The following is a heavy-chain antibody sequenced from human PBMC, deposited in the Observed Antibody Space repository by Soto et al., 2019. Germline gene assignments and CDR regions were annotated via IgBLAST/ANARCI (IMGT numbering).Heavy chain of an antibody. V-gene: IGHV4-34*01. CDR2: ITHDGNI. J-gene: IGHJ4*02. D-gene: IGHD2-2*01. CDR3: ARGQDRSTGGDN. CDR1: GGSFSGYY. Sequence: QVQLQQWGSGLLKPSETLSLTCAVYGGSFSGYYWTWIRQPPGKGLEWIGEITHDGNINYNPSTKSSVSISVDNSKNQCSRRLRFVTAADTAVYFCARGQDRSTGGDNWGQGAQVTVSS.